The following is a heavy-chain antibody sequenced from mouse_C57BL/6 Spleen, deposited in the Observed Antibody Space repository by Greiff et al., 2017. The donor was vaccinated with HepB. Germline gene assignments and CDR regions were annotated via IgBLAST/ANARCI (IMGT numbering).Heavy chain of an antibody. D-gene: IGHD2-3*01. V-gene: IGHV1-22*01. CDR3: AEGYLYYFDY. CDR2: INPNNGGT. J-gene: IGHJ2*01. CDR1: GYTFTDYN. Sequence: EVQLQQSGPELVKPGASVKMSCKASGYTFTDYNMHWVKQSHGKSLEWIGYINPNNGGTSYNQKFKGKATLTVNKSSSTAYMELRSLTSEDSAVYDCAEGYLYYFDYWGQGTTRTVSS.